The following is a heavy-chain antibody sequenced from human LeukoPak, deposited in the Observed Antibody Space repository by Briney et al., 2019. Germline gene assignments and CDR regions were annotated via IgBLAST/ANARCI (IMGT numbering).Heavy chain of an antibody. CDR2: IWYDGQNK. CDR3: AREWGLIAVAGGPGY. Sequence: GGSLRLSCAASGFTVSSNYMSWVRQAPGKGLEWVALIWYDGQNKYYADSVKGRFNISRDNSKSILFLQMNDLRAEDTALYFCAREWGLIAVAGGPGYWGQGTPVTVSS. V-gene: IGHV3-33*08. D-gene: IGHD6-19*01. CDR1: GFTVSSNY. J-gene: IGHJ4*02.